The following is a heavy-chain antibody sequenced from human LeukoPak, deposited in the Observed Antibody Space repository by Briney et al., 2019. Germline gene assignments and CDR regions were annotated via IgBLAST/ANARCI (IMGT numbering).Heavy chain of an antibody. CDR2: IIPIFGTA. V-gene: IGHV1-69*13. CDR1: GGTFSSYA. D-gene: IGHD2-21*02. Sequence: GASVKVSCKASGGTFSSYAISWVRQAPGQGLEWMGGIIPIFGTANYAQKFQGRVTITADESTSTAYMELSSLRSEDTAVHYCARDRLGETETYFDYWGQGTLVTVSS. J-gene: IGHJ4*02. CDR3: ARDRLGETETYFDY.